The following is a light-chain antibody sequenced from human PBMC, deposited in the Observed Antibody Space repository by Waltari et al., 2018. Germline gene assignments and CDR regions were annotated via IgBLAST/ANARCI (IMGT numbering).Light chain of an antibody. CDR1: SSDADSYNL. CDR2: AVD. Sequence: QSALTQPASVSGSPGQSITISCAGTSSDADSYNLVYWYQQYPGKVPKLSIYAVDKRPSGVSNRCSGSKSGNTASLTISGLQAEDEADYYCCSYARGNALVCGGGTKLTVL. J-gene: IGLJ2*01. V-gene: IGLV2-23*02. CDR3: CSYARGNALV.